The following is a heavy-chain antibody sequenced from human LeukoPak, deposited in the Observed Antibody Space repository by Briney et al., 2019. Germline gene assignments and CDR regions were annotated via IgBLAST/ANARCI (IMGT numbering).Heavy chain of an antibody. CDR2: ISSSGSTI. V-gene: IGHV3-11*04. Sequence: PGGSLRLSCAASGFTFSDYYMSWIRQAPGKGLEWVSYISSSGSTIYYADSVKGRFTISRDNAKNSLYLQMNSLRAEDTAVYYCARAWVGFMIVVAIDYWGQGTLVTVSS. D-gene: IGHD3-22*01. CDR3: ARAWVGFMIVVAIDY. J-gene: IGHJ4*02. CDR1: GFTFSDYY.